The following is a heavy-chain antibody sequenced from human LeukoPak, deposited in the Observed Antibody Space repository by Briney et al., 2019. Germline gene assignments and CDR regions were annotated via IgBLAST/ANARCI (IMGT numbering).Heavy chain of an antibody. V-gene: IGHV4-59*01. CDR1: GVTFSSYC. Sequence: SETLSLTCTASGVTFSSYCWSWIRQPPGKGLEWIGYIYYSGSTKYNPSLKSRVTISVDTSKNQFSLKLSSVTAADTTVYYCARESTMVRGVIDYWGQGTLVTVSS. J-gene: IGHJ4*02. D-gene: IGHD3-10*01. CDR3: ARESTMVRGVIDY. CDR2: IYYSGST.